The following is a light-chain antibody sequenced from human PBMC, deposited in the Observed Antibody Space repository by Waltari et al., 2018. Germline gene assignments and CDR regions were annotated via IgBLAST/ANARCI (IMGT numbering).Light chain of an antibody. CDR2: DVT. CDR1: SSDVAGYSY. CDR3: CSYAGSDTYV. J-gene: IGLJ1*01. V-gene: IGLV2-11*01. Sequence: QSALTQPRSVSGSPGQSVAIACTGTSSDVAGYSYVSWYHPHPGKAPKIIIYDVTRRPSWVPDRFSGSKSGNTASLTISGLQADDEAHYYCCSYAGSDTYVFGTGTEVTVL.